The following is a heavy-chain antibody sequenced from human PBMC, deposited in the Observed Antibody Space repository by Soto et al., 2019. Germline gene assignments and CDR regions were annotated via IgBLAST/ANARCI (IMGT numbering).Heavy chain of an antibody. Sequence: PSETLSLSCTVSGGSVSSGSYYWTWIRQPPGKGLEWIGYIYHSETTNYNASLRSRVSISVDTSKNQFSLRLSSVTTADTAVYYCARYHNSGDYGYFDYWGQGTLVT. CDR3: ARYHNSGDYGYFDY. V-gene: IGHV4-61*01. CDR2: IYHSETT. CDR1: GGSVSSGSYY. D-gene: IGHD4-17*01. J-gene: IGHJ4*02.